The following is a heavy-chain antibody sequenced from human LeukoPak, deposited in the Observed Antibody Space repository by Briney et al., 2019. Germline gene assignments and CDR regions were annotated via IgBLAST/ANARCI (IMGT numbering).Heavy chain of an antibody. V-gene: IGHV4-4*02. Sequence: SGTLSLTCAVSGGSISSSNWWSWVRQPPGKGLEWIGEIYHSGSTNYNPSLKSRVTISVDTSKNQFSLKLSSVTAADTAVYYCARGENTKYYYGSGSYYGQKIVFDYWGQGTLVTVSS. CDR3: ARGENTKYYYGSGSYYGQKIVFDY. J-gene: IGHJ4*02. D-gene: IGHD3-10*01. CDR2: IYHSGST. CDR1: GGSISSSNW.